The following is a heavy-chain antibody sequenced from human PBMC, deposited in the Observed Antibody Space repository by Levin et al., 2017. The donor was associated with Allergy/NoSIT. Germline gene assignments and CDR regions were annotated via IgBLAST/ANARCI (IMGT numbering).Heavy chain of an antibody. D-gene: IGHD6-25*01. CDR1: GYSFNKYW. V-gene: IGHV5-51*04. CDR3: ARSGYSSGQILSFFDY. CDR2: IYPGDSDI. J-gene: IGHJ4*02. Sequence: GESLKISCKGSGYSFNKYWIGWVRQMPGKGLEWMGIIYPGDSDIRYSPSFQGQVTISVDKPVSTAYLQWSSLKASDTAMYYCARSGYSSGQILSFFDYWGQGTLVTVSS.